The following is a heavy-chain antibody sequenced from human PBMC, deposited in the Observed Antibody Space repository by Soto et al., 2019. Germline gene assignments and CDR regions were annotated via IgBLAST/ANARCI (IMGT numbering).Heavy chain of an antibody. J-gene: IGHJ4*02. D-gene: IGHD6-6*01. CDR2: ISGYNDET. CDR1: GYTFTSYG. V-gene: IGHV1-18*04. Sequence: QVQLVQSGGEVKKPGASVKVSCKASGYTFTSYGISWVRQAPGQGLEWMGWISGYNDETNYAQRLQGRVTMTTDTSTSTAYMELRSLRKADPAVYYCAPNSSSKGYFDYWGQGNLVTVSP. CDR3: APNSSSKGYFDY.